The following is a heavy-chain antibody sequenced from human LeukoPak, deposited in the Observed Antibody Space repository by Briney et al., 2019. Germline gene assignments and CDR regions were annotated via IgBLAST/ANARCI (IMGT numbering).Heavy chain of an antibody. CDR2: IYYSGST. CDR3: ARVRTDCSSTSCYRLAFDI. Sequence: SQTLSLTCTVSGDSISSGGYYWSWIRQHPGKGLESIGYIYYSGSTYYNPSLKSRVTISVDTSKNQFSLKLTSVTAADTAVYYCARVRTDCSSTSCYRLAFDIWGQGTMVTVSS. J-gene: IGHJ3*02. CDR1: GDSISSGGYY. D-gene: IGHD2-2*01. V-gene: IGHV4-31*03.